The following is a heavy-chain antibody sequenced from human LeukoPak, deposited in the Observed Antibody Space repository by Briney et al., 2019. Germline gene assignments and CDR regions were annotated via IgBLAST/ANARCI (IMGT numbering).Heavy chain of an antibody. D-gene: IGHD6-13*01. V-gene: IGHV3-30*04. J-gene: IGHJ3*02. CDR2: ISYDGSNK. Sequence: GGSLRLSCAASGFTFSSYALHWVRQAPGKGLEWVALISYDGSNKYYADSVKGRFTISRDNSKNTLYLQMDSLRAEDTAVYYCARDLYSSRTNDAFVIWGQGTMVTVSS. CDR3: ARDLYSSRTNDAFVI. CDR1: GFTFSSYA.